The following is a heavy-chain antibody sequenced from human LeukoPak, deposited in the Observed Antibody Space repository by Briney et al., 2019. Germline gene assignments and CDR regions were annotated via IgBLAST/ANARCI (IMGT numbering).Heavy chain of an antibody. Sequence: GGSLRLSCAASGFTFRSCAISWVRQSPGKGLEWVSAISGGGDTTYYAYYADSVKGRFTISRDNSKNTLYLQMDSLRAEDTAVYYCAGPTCLRGGYCSTNSWGQGTLVTVSS. J-gene: IGHJ4*02. CDR2: ISGGGDTTYYA. CDR3: AGPTCLRGGYCSTNS. D-gene: IGHD2-2*01. V-gene: IGHV3-23*01. CDR1: GFTFRSCA.